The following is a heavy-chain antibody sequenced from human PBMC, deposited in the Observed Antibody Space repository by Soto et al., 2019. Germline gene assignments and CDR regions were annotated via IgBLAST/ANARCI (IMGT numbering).Heavy chain of an antibody. V-gene: IGHV3-7*03. CDR3: ARDLFEAARRGEYAFDI. Sequence: QPGGSLRLSCAASAFTFSSYWMSWVRQAPGKGLEWVANIKQDGSEKYYVDSVKGRFTISRDNAKNSLYLQMNSLRAEDTAVYYCARDLFEAARRGEYAFDIWGQGTMVTVSS. CDR1: AFTFSSYW. D-gene: IGHD3-16*01. J-gene: IGHJ3*02. CDR2: IKQDGSEK.